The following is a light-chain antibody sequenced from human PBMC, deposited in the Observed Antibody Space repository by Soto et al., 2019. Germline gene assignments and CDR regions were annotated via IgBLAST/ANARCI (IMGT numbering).Light chain of an antibody. Sequence: QSVLTQPASVSGSPGQSITISCTGTSSDVGSYKFVSWYQQHPGKAPKVLIYEVSKRPSGVFNRFSGSKSGNTASLTISGLQAEDEADYYCCSYAGSRIFVFGPGTKVTVL. CDR1: SSDVGSYKF. V-gene: IGLV2-23*02. J-gene: IGLJ1*01. CDR3: CSYAGSRIFV. CDR2: EVS.